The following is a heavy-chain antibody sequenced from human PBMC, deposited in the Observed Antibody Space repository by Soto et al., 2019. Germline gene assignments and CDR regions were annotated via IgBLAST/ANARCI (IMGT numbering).Heavy chain of an antibody. CDR3: AKVLLTLLHYYYYGMDV. J-gene: IGHJ6*02. D-gene: IGHD3-9*01. Sequence: GGFLRLSCAASGFTFSSYGMHWVRQAPGKGLEWVAVISYDGSNKYYADSVKGRFTISRDNSKNTLYLQMNSLRAEDTAVYYCAKVLLTLLHYYYYGMDVWGQGTTVTVSS. CDR2: ISYDGSNK. CDR1: GFTFSSYG. V-gene: IGHV3-30*18.